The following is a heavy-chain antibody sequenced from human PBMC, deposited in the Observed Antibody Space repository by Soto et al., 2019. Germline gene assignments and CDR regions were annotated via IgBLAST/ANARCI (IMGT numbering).Heavy chain of an antibody. CDR3: ARGLGASTRDRECSRHTCYVAGGY. CDR2: VIPVVETA. CDR1: GDTFDTYA. D-gene: IGHD2-2*01. J-gene: IGHJ4*02. V-gene: IGHV1-69*01. Sequence: QVQLVQSGAEVKKPGSSVRISCKASGDTFDTYAFTWVRQAPGQGLEWLGGVIPVVETAHYAQHFQGRVTITADEFSSTAYLELRSLRPEDTAVYYCARGLGASTRDRECSRHTCYVAGGYWGQGTLVTVSS.